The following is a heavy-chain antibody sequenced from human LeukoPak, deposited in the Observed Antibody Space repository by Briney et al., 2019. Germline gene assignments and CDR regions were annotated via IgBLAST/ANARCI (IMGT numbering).Heavy chain of an antibody. V-gene: IGHV3-74*01. D-gene: IGHD6-13*01. CDR3: AGGISATGGG. J-gene: IGHJ3*01. CDR2: IKSDGSIS. Sequence: PGRSLPLSCAASGLTISIYWMNWGRQVPGTGRVRVSRIKSDGSISTHADSVKGRFTISRDNAKNTLYLQMNSLRVEDTAVYYCAGGISATGGGWGQGTMVTVPS. CDR1: GLTISIYW.